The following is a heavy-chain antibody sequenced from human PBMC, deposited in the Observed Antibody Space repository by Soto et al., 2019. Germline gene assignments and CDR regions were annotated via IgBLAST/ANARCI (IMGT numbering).Heavy chain of an antibody. J-gene: IGHJ5*02. Sequence: SETLSLPGTVSGCSISSGGYSWSWIRQPPGKGLEWIGYIYHSGSTYYNPSLKSRVTISVDRSKNQFSLKLSSVTAADTAVYYCARFWGADGWFDPWGQGTLVTVSS. CDR1: GCSISSGGYS. V-gene: IGHV4-30-2*01. CDR2: IYHSGST. CDR3: ARFWGADGWFDP. D-gene: IGHD7-27*01.